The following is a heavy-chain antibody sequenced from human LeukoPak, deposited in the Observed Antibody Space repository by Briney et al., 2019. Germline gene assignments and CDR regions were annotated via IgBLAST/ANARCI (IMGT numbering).Heavy chain of an antibody. CDR1: GFTFSSYG. Sequence: PGGSLRLSCAASGFTFSSYGMHWVRQAPGKGLEWVAVISYDGSNKYYADSVKGRFTISRDNSKNTLYLQMNSLRAEDTAVYYCARLGIVVPDYWGQGTLVTVSS. V-gene: IGHV3-30*03. J-gene: IGHJ4*02. CDR2: ISYDGSNK. CDR3: ARLGIVVPDY. D-gene: IGHD2-2*01.